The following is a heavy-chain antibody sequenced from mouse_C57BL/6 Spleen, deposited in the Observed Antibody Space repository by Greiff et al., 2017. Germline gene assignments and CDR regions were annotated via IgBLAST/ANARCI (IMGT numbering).Heavy chain of an antibody. J-gene: IGHJ2*01. D-gene: IGHD2-3*01. Sequence: EVQLQQSGPELVKPGASVKISCKASGYSFTDYNMNWVKQSNGKSLEWIGVINPNYGTTSYNQKFKGKATLTVDQSSSTAYMQLNSLTSEDSAVYYGARSGVYDGYYYFDCWGQGTTLTVSS. CDR3: ARSGVYDGYYYFDC. CDR2: INPNYGTT. V-gene: IGHV1-39*01. CDR1: GYSFTDYN.